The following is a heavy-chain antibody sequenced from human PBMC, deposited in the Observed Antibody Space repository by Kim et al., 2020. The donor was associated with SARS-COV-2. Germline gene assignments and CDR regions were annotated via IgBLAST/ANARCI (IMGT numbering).Heavy chain of an antibody. J-gene: IGHJ3*01. D-gene: IGHD6-13*01. CDR3: AREPTPRLAAAGTRRAF. CDR1: GFTFSSYS. V-gene: IGHV3-21*01. Sequence: GGSLRLSCAASGFTFSSYSMNWVRQVPGKGLEWVSSISSSSSYIYYEDSVKGRFTISRDNAKNSLYLQMNSLRAEDTAVYYCAREPTPRLAAAGTRRAF. CDR2: ISSSSSYI.